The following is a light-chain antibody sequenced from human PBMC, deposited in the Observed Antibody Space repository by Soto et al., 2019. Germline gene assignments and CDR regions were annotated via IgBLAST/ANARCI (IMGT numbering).Light chain of an antibody. J-gene: IGKJ1*01. CDR2: TAS. Sequence: ETVLTQSPGTLSLSPGERATLSCRASQSVSSSYLAWYQQKPGQTPRLLIYTASTSATGIPDRFSGSGSGTEFTLTISRLEPEDFAVYYCQQYGSSPPSWTFGQGTKVEIK. V-gene: IGKV3-20*01. CDR1: QSVSSSY. CDR3: QQYGSSPPSWT.